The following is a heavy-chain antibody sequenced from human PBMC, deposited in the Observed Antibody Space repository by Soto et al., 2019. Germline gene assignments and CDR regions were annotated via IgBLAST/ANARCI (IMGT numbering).Heavy chain of an antibody. D-gene: IGHD6-6*01. J-gene: IGHJ6*02. CDR3: ARYIEYSNSSNLVSYDMDV. CDR2: IYYSGST. CDR1: GGSISSGGYY. V-gene: IGHV4-31*03. Sequence: SETLSLTCTVSGGSISSGGYYWSWIRQHPGKGLEWIGYIYYSGSTYYNPSLKSRVTISVDTSKNQFSLKLSSVTAADTAVYYCARYIEYSNSSNLVSYDMDVWGEGTTVTV.